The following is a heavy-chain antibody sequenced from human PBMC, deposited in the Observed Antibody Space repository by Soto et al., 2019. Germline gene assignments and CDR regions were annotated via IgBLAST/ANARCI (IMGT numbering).Heavy chain of an antibody. V-gene: IGHV3-64D*06. CDR1: GFVFSDYA. CDR3: VKVIIDDGWKCCDY. Sequence: GGSLCLSCSVSGFVFSDYATHWVRQAPGSLLRYVSAIGTNASDTYYANSLNSTFTISNDNAKNTLYLQMSSLRVDDTAFYYCVKVIIDDGWKCCDYWGQGTLVTVSS. D-gene: IGHD6-19*01. CDR2: IGTNASDT. J-gene: IGHJ4*02.